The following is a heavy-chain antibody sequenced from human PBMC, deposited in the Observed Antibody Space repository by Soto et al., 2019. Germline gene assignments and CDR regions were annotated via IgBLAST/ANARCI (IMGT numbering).Heavy chain of an antibody. CDR2: ITWNSDEI. J-gene: IGHJ6*02. Sequence: EVQLVESGGGLVQPGRSLRLSCAASGFTFDDYAMHWVRQRPGRGLAWVSGITWNSDEIGYPDSVKGRFSISRDNAKNYLYLQMNSLRPDDTALYYCAASRGFDSSGYSGYYYGMDVWGQGTTVTVSS. D-gene: IGHD3-22*01. CDR1: GFTFDDYA. V-gene: IGHV3-9*01. CDR3: AASRGFDSSGYSGYYYGMDV.